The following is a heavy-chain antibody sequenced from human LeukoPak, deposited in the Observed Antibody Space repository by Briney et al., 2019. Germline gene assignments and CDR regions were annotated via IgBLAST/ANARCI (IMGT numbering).Heavy chain of an antibody. CDR2: IYTNENT. Sequence: SETLSLTCTVSGGSISGYYWSWIRQPAGKGLEWIGRIYTNENTYYNPSLKSRVTISLNTSKNQFSLKVTSVTAADTAVYFCAREDYGGNALLWGQGTLVTVSS. D-gene: IGHD4-23*01. J-gene: IGHJ4*02. CDR1: GGSISGYY. CDR3: AREDYGGNALL. V-gene: IGHV4-4*07.